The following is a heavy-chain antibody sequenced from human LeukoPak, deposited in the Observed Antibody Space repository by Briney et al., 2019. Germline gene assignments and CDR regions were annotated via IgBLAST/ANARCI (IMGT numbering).Heavy chain of an antibody. D-gene: IGHD3-10*01. Sequence: GESLKISCKGSGYSFTSHWIGWVRQMPGKGLEWMGIIYPGDSDTRFSPSFQGQVTISADKSISTAYLQWSSLKASDTAMYYCASYAPYSSGSYYSGMDVWGKGTTVTVSS. CDR3: ASYAPYSSGSYYSGMDV. J-gene: IGHJ6*04. CDR1: GYSFTSHW. V-gene: IGHV5-51*01. CDR2: IYPGDSDT.